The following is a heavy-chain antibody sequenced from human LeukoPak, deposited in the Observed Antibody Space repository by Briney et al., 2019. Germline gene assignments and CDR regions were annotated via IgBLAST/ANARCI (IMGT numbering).Heavy chain of an antibody. V-gene: IGHV3-23*01. CDR3: EGRRFYYYYGMDV. CDR1: GFTFSSYA. Sequence: GGSLRLSCAASGFTFSSYAMSWVRQAPGKGLEWVSAISGSGGSTYYADSVKGRFTISRDNSKNTLYLQMNSLRAEDTAVYYCEGRRFYYYYGMDVWGQGTTVTVSS. CDR2: ISGSGGST. D-gene: IGHD1-26*01. J-gene: IGHJ6*02.